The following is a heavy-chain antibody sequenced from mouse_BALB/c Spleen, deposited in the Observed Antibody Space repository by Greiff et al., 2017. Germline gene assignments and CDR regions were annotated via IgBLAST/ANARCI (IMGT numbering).Heavy chain of an antibody. J-gene: IGHJ2*01. CDR3: ARYYYYGSSYFDY. CDR1: GYTFTSYW. CDR2: IYPGDGDT. D-gene: IGHD1-1*01. V-gene: IGHV1-87*01. Sequence: QVQLQQSGAELARPGASVKLSCKASGYTFTSYWMQWVKQRPGQGLEWIGAIYPGDGDTRYTQKFKGKATLTADKSSSTAYMQLSSLASEDSAVYYCARYYYYGSSYFDYWGQGTTLTVSS.